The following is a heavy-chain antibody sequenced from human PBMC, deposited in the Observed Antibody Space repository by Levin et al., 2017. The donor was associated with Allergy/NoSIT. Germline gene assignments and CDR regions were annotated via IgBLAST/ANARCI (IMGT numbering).Heavy chain of an antibody. CDR2: IDQHGSQK. J-gene: IGHJ3*02. CDR3: ARNLRGSSAYEAFDI. D-gene: IGHD5-12*01. V-gene: IGHV3-7*03. CDR1: GFTFRDYW. Sequence: PGGSLRLSCAAAGFTFRDYWMTWVRQTPGRGLEWVASIDQHGSQKYYVDSVKGRFTISRDNAKNSVDLQMNYLRDDDTAVYYCARNLRGSSAYEAFDIWGHGTMVTFS.